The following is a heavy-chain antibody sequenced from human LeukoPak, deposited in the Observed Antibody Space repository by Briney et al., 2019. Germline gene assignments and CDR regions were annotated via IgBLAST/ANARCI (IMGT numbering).Heavy chain of an antibody. CDR2: ISAYNGNT. CDR1: GYTFTSYG. Sequence: VASVKVSCKASGYTFTSYGISWVRQAPGQGLEWMGWISAYNGNTNYAQKLQGRVTMTTDTSTSTAYMELRSLRSDDTAVYYCARERAPMYYYDSSGYHDAFDIWGQGTMVTVSS. D-gene: IGHD3-22*01. J-gene: IGHJ3*02. V-gene: IGHV1-18*01. CDR3: ARERAPMYYYDSSGYHDAFDI.